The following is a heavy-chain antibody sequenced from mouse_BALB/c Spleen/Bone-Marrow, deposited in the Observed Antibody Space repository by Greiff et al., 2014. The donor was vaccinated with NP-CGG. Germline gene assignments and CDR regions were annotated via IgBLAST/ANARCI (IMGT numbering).Heavy chain of an antibody. D-gene: IGHD2-3*01. CDR2: INPESSTI. Sequence: EVQLVESGGGLVQPGGSLKLSCAVSGFDFSRYWMSWVRQAPGKGLEWIGEINPESSTINYTPSLKDKFIISRDNAKNTLYLQMNKVRSEDTALYYCERLGYYWMKALWRQGTSVPVPS. CDR3: ERLGYYWMKAL. V-gene: IGHV4-1*02. CDR1: GFDFSRYW. J-gene: IGHJ4*01.